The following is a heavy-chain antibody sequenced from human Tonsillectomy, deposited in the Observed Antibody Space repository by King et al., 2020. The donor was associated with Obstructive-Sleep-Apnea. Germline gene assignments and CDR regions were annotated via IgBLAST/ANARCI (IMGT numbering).Heavy chain of an antibody. J-gene: IGHJ5*02. D-gene: IGHD3/OR15-3a*01. CDR3: ARGNMIFGMAIQNWFDP. V-gene: IGHV4-59*01. CDR2: IYHSGRT. CDR1: SGSISTYY. Sequence: LQLQESGPGLVKPSETLSLTCTVSSGSISTYYWSLIRQPPGKGLAWIGSIYHSGRTNYNPSLKSRVTISVDTSKNQFSLKLSSVTAADTAVYYCARGNMIFGMAIQNWFDPWGQGTLVTVSS.